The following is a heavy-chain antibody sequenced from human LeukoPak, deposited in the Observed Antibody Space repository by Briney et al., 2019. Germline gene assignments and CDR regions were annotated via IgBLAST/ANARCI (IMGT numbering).Heavy chain of an antibody. CDR2: ISSSSSTI. J-gene: IGHJ4*02. V-gene: IGHV3-48*01. CDR3: ARDLAYSRLDY. CDR1: GFTFSIYS. Sequence: GVLRLSFAASGFTFSIYSMNWVRQAPGEGLEWVSYISSSSSTIYYADSVKGRFTISRDNAKNSLYLQMDSLRVEDTAFYYCARDLAYSRLDYWGQGMLVTVSS. D-gene: IGHD5-18*01.